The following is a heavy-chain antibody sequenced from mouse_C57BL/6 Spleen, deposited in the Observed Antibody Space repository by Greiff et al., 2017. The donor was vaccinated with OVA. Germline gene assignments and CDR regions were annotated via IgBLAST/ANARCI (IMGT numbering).Heavy chain of an antibody. CDR3: ARRTIYYDYPSYAMDY. V-gene: IGHV5-12*01. Sequence: EVKLMESGGGLVQPGGSLKLSCAASGFTFSDYYMYWVRQTPEKRLEWVAYISNGGGSTYYPDTVKGRFTISRDNAKNTLYLQLSRLKSEDTAMYYCARRTIYYDYPSYAMDYWGQGTSVTVSS. CDR1: GFTFSDYY. CDR2: ISNGGGST. D-gene: IGHD2-4*01. J-gene: IGHJ4*01.